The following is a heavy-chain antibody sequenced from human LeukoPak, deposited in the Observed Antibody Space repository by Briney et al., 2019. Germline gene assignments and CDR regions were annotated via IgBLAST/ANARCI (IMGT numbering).Heavy chain of an antibody. D-gene: IGHD4-17*01. CDR3: ARSRDYGDDRRYLDY. CDR1: GGSFSGYY. J-gene: IGHJ4*02. Sequence: PSETLSLTCAVYGGSFSGYYWSWIRQPPGKGLEWIGEINHSGSTNYNPSLKSRVTISVDTSKNQFSLKLSSVTAADTAVYYCARSRDYGDDRRYLDYWGQGTLVTVSS. V-gene: IGHV4-34*01. CDR2: INHSGST.